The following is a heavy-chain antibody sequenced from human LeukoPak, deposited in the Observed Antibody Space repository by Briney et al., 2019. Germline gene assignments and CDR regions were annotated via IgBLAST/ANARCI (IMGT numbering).Heavy chain of an antibody. CDR2: IYSGGST. CDR3: ARDTRGAARRFYYGMDV. D-gene: IGHD6-6*01. J-gene: IGHJ6*02. CDR1: GFTFSSCG. V-gene: IGHV3-53*01. Sequence: GGSLRLSCAASGFTFSSCGMTWVRQAPGKGLEWVSVIYSGGSTYYADSVKGRFTISRDNSKNTLYLQMNSLRAEDTAVYYCARDTRGAARRFYYGMDVWGQGTTVTVSS.